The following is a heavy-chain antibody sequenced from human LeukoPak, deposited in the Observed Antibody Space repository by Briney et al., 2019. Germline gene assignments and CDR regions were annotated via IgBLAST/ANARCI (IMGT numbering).Heavy chain of an antibody. D-gene: IGHD3-10*01. CDR2: ISSSSSYI. CDR1: GFTFSSYS. J-gene: IGHJ5*02. Sequence: GGSLRLSCAASGFTFSSYSMNWVRQAPGKGLEWVSSISSSSSYIYYADSVKGRFTISRDNDQNSLYMQMNSLRAEDTAVYYCARAGITMVRGVIIRKGNWFDPWGQGTLVTVSS. CDR3: ARAGITMVRGVIIRKGNWFDP. V-gene: IGHV3-21*01.